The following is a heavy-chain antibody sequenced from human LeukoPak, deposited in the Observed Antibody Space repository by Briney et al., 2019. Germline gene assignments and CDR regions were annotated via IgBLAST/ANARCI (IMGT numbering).Heavy chain of an antibody. CDR2: IYYSGST. D-gene: IGHD3-9*01. V-gene: IGHV4-59*01. Sequence: PSETLSLTCTVSGGSISSYYWSWIRQPPGKGLEWIGYIYYSGSTNYNPSLKIRVTISVDTSKNQFSLKLSSVTAADTAVYYCARARAYYQILTGYYMGSYFDYWGQGTLVTVSS. CDR1: GGSISSYY. CDR3: ARARAYYQILTGYYMGSYFDY. J-gene: IGHJ4*02.